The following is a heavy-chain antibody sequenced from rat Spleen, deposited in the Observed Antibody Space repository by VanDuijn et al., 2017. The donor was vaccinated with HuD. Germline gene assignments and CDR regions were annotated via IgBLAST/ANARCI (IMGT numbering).Heavy chain of an antibody. Sequence: QVQLKESGPGLVQPSQTLSLTCTVSGFSLTSNGVSWVRQTPGKGLEWIAAISSGGSTYYNSAINTRLSISRDTSKSQVFLKMNSLQTEDTAMYFCARKVFIADWYFDFWGPGTMVTVSS. CDR1: GFSLTSNG. CDR3: ARKVFIADWYFDF. J-gene: IGHJ1*01. D-gene: IGHD1-1*01. CDR2: ISSGGST. V-gene: IGHV2S8*01.